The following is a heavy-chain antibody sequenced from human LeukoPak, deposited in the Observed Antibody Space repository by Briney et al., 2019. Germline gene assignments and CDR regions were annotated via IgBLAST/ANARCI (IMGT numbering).Heavy chain of an antibody. CDR3: ARDRHGSGTYNYYGMDV. CDR2: INPSGGST. Sequence: ASVKLSCKASGYTFTTYYMHWMRHAPGQGLEWMGIINPSGGSTTYAQKFQGRVAITRDTSTSTVYMEVSSLRSEDTDVYYCARDRHGSGTYNYYGMDVWGQGTTVTVCS. V-gene: IGHV1-46*01. CDR1: GYTFTTYY. D-gene: IGHD3-10*01. J-gene: IGHJ6*02.